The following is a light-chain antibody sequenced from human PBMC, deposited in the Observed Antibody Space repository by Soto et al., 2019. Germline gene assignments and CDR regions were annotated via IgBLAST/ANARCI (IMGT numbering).Light chain of an antibody. CDR2: EDN. V-gene: IGLV2-23*01. CDR3: CSYAGGHTWV. J-gene: IGLJ3*02. CDR1: ISDVGSYRL. Sequence: QSVLTQPASVTGSPGQSITVSCTGTISDVGSYRLVSWYQQYPGKAPKVMIYEDNKRPSGVSSRFSGSKSGNMASLTISGLQAEDEADYYCCSYAGGHTWVFGGGTKLTVL.